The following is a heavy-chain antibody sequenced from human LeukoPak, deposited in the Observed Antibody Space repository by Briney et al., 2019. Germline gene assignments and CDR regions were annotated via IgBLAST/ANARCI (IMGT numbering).Heavy chain of an antibody. D-gene: IGHD6-13*01. CDR2: ISGSGGST. V-gene: IGHV3-23*01. J-gene: IGHJ2*01. Sequence: GSLKLSCAASGFTFSSYAMSWGRQAPGKGLEWVSGISGSGGSTYYADSVKGRFTISRDNSKNTLYLQMNSLRAEDSAVYFCAKGYSSSWGYWYFDLWGRGTLVTVSS. CDR1: GFTFSSYA. CDR3: AKGYSSSWGYWYFDL.